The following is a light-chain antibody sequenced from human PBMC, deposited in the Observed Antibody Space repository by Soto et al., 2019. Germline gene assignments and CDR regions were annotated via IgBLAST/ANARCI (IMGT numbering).Light chain of an antibody. CDR3: QQYNNWLIT. CDR2: GAS. Sequence: EIVMTQSPATLSVSPGERATLSCRASQSVSSNLAWYQQKPGQAPRLLIYGASTRAPGIPARFSGSGSGTEFTLTISSLQSEDFAVYYCQQYNNWLITFGGGTKVEIK. CDR1: QSVSSN. J-gene: IGKJ4*01. V-gene: IGKV3-15*01.